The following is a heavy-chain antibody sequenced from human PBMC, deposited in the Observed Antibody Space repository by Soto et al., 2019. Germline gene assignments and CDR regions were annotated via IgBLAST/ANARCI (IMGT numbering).Heavy chain of an antibody. CDR3: ASGPGMRKNCSAGSRYSHYYYGMDV. Sequence: SVKVSCKASGGTFSSYAISWVRQAPGQGLEWMGGIIPIFGTANYAQKFQGRVTITADESTSTAYMELSSLRSEDTAVYYCASGPGMRKNCSAGSRYSHYYYGMDVWGQGTTVTVSS. V-gene: IGHV1-69*13. CDR2: IIPIFGTA. CDR1: GGTFSSYA. D-gene: IGHD2-15*01. J-gene: IGHJ6*02.